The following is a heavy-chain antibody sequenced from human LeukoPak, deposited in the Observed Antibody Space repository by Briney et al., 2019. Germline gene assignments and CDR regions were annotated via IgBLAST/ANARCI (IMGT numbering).Heavy chain of an antibody. CDR3: ARQDGTFDY. D-gene: IGHD1-26*01. V-gene: IGHV5-51*01. Sequence: GESLKISCKGSGYSFVNYWIGWVRQMPGKGLEWMGIIYPRDSDTRYSPSFQGQVTTSVDKSIRTAYLHWSSLKSSDTATYFCARQDGTFDYWGQGTRVTVS. CDR1: GYSFVNYW. CDR2: IYPRDSDT. J-gene: IGHJ4*02.